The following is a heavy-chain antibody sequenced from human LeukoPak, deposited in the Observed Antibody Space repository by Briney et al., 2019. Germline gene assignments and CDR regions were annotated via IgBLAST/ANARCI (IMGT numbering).Heavy chain of an antibody. CDR1: GFTFSSYA. V-gene: IGHV3-23*01. CDR3: AKTHFLLGVIVPLFDY. Sequence: GGSLRLSCAASGFTFSSYAMSWVRQAPGKGLEWVSAISGSGGSTYYADPVKGRFTISRDNSKNTLYLQMNSLRAEDTAVYYCAKTHFLLGVIVPLFDYWGQGTLVTVSS. D-gene: IGHD3-16*02. J-gene: IGHJ4*02. CDR2: ISGSGGST.